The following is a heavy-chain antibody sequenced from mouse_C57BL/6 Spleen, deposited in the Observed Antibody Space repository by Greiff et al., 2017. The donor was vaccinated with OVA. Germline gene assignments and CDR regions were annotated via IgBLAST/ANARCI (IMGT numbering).Heavy chain of an antibody. CDR1: GYTFTSYW. Sequence: QVQLQQSGAELVKPGASVKLSCKASGYTFTSYWMHWVKQRPGQGLEWIGWINTSSGDTKYNEKFKGKATLTADKSSSTAYMQLSSLTYEDSAVYYCATYYGSSYGLAYWGQGTSVTVSS. CDR2: INTSSGDT. CDR3: ATYYGSSYGLAY. D-gene: IGHD1-1*01. V-gene: IGHV1-7*01. J-gene: IGHJ4*01.